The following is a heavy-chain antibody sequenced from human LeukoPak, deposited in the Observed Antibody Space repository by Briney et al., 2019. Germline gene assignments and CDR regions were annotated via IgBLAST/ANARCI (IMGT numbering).Heavy chain of an antibody. J-gene: IGHJ4*02. V-gene: IGHV4-39*01. D-gene: IGHD3-16*02. CDR2: IYYSGNT. CDR1: GGSIISRSYY. Sequence: PSETLSLTCTVSGGSIISRSYYWGWIRQPPGKGLEWIGSIYYSGNTYYNPALKSRVTISVDTSKYRFSLKLSSVTAADTAVYYCIYDYIWGSYPTWYFDYWGQGTLVTVSS. CDR3: IYDYIWGSYPTWYFDY.